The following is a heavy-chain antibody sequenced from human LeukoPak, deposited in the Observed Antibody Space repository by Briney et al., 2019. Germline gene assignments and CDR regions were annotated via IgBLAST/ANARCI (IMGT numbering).Heavy chain of an antibody. D-gene: IGHD2-15*01. Sequence: ASVKVSCKASGYTFTSYGISWVRQAPGQGLEWMGWISAYNGNTNYAQKLQGRVTMTTDTSTSTAYMELRRLRSDDTAVYYCARDYCSGGSCWGSFDPWGQGTLVTVSS. CDR3: ARDYCSGGSCWGSFDP. J-gene: IGHJ5*02. V-gene: IGHV1-18*01. CDR2: ISAYNGNT. CDR1: GYTFTSYG.